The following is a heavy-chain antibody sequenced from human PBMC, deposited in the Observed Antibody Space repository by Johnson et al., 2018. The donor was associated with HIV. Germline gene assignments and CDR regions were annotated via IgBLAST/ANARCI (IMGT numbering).Heavy chain of an antibody. CDR3: AKDTRYCNSATCYEGCDM. V-gene: IGHV3-30*04. Sequence: QVQLVESGGGVVQPGRSLRLSCAASGFTFSSYAMHWVRQAPAKGLEWVAVISYDGSDKDYADSVKGRFTISRDSSKNTLYLQMNSLRVEDTALYYCAKDTRYCNSATCYEGCDMWGRGTMVTVSS. CDR1: GFTFSSYA. CDR2: ISYDGSDK. J-gene: IGHJ3*02. D-gene: IGHD2-2*01.